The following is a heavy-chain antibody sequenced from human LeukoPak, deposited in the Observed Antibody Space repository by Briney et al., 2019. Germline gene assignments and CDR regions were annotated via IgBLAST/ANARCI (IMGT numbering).Heavy chain of an antibody. CDR3: ARSVGATGDAFDI. D-gene: IGHD1-26*01. CDR1: GYTFTSYD. V-gene: IGHV1-8*01. J-gene: IGHJ3*02. CDR2: MNPNSGNT. Sequence: WASVKVSCKASGYTFTSYDINWVRQATGQGLEWMGWMNPNSGNTGYAQKFQGRVTMTRNTSISTAYMELSSLGSEDTAVYYCARSVGATGDAFDIWGQGTMVTVSS.